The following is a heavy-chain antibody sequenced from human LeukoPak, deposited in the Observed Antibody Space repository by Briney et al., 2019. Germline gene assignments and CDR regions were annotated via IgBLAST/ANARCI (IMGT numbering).Heavy chain of an antibody. D-gene: IGHD3-22*01. CDR3: AKATRYYDSSGYHLLGGWVDY. CDR2: IYIDGST. Sequence: GGSLRLSCAASGFTVTNNYMSWVRQAPGKGLEWVSIIYIDGSTYYADSVKGRFTISRDNSKNTLYLQMNSLRAEDTAVYYCAKATRYYDSSGYHLLGGWVDYWGQGTLVTVSS. J-gene: IGHJ4*02. V-gene: IGHV3-53*01. CDR1: GFTVTNNY.